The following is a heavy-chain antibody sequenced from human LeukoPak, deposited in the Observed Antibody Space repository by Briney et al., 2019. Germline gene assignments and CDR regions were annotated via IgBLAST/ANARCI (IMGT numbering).Heavy chain of an antibody. J-gene: IGHJ4*02. CDR3: ARRITRRGIDY. CDR2: IYSGGST. Sequence: PGGSLRLSCAASGFTVSSNYMSWVRQAPGKGLEWVSVIYSGGSTYYADPVKGRFTISRDNSKNTLYLQMNSLRAEDTAVYYCARRITRRGIDYWGQGTLVTVSS. V-gene: IGHV3-53*01. CDR1: GFTVSSNY. D-gene: IGHD1-20*01.